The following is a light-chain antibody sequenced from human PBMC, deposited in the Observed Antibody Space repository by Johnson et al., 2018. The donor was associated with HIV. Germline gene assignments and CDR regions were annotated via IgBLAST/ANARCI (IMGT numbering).Light chain of an antibody. J-gene: IGLJ1*01. V-gene: IGLV1-51*02. CDR1: SSNIGNNY. CDR2: ENN. CDR3: GTWDSSPSAYV. Sequence: QSVLTQPPSVSAAPGQKVTIYCSGSSSNIGNNYVSWYQQLPGTAPKLLICENNKRPSGIPDRFSGSKSGTSATLGITGLQTGDEADYYCGTWDSSPSAYVFGTGTKVTVL.